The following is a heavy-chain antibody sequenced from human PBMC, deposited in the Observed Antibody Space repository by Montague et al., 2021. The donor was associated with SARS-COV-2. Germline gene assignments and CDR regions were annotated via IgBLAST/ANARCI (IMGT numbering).Heavy chain of an antibody. D-gene: IGHD3-16*01. V-gene: IGHV3-9*01. CDR1: GFTFGDYA. CDR3: AKGGLRLGLNYYYGMDV. J-gene: IGHJ6*02. CDR2: ISWNIGSI. Sequence: SLRLSCPASGFTFGDYAMHWVRQAPGKGLEWVSGISWNIGSIGYSYSFNVLFTISRDNAKNSPYLQMNSLRAEDTALYYCAKGGLRLGLNYYYGMDVWGQGTTVTVSS.